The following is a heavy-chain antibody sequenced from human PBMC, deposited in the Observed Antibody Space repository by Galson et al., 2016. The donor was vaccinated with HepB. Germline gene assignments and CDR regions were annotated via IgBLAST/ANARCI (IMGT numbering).Heavy chain of an antibody. CDR2: IDQDGREK. CDR1: GFTFSNWW. V-gene: IGHV3-7*01. J-gene: IGHJ4*02. Sequence: SLRLSCAASGFTFSNWWMSWVRQPPRKGLEWVAAIDQDGREKFYVASVKGRFTISKDNPRNSLYLQLNSLRAEDTAVYYCARESHSSFDSWGQGTLVTVSS. D-gene: IGHD6-19*01. CDR3: ARESHSSFDS.